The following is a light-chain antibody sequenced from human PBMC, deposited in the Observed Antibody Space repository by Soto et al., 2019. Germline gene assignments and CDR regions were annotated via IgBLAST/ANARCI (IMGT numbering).Light chain of an antibody. J-gene: IGKJ3*01. CDR3: HQFGSSPRDT. CDR1: QTISSSF. V-gene: IGKV3-20*01. CDR2: RAS. Sequence: EIVLTQSPGPLSLSPGERATLSCRASQTISSSFLAWYQQKPGQAPRLLIYRASRRAPGIPDRFSGSGSWTDVTLTISRLEPEDFAVYYCHQFGSSPRDTFGPGTKVEIK.